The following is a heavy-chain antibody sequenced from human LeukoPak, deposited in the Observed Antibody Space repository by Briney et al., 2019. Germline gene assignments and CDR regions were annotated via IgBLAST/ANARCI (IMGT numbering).Heavy chain of an antibody. CDR2: IWHDGDTK. V-gene: IGHV3-33*03. D-gene: IGHD1/OR15-1a*01. CDR1: GFTFNDYG. Sequence: PGGSLRLSCEASGFTFNDYGMRWVRQAPGKGLEWVAVIWHDGDTKFYADSVTGRFTISRDKSKNTLYLEMTSLRAEDTAVYYCVKDSTTRASNLPDYWGQGTLVTVSS. J-gene: IGHJ4*02. CDR3: VKDSTTRASNLPDY.